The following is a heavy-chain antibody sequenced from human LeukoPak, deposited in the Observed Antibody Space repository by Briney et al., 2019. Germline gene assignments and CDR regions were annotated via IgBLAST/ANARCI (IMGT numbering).Heavy chain of an antibody. V-gene: IGHV3-66*02. Sequence: GGSLRLSCAASGFTFSSNYMSWVRQAPGKGLEWVSVIYSGGSTNYADSVKGRFTISRDNSKNTLYLQMNSLGAEDTAVYYCARGEYQLPQGNWGQGTLVTVSS. CDR1: GFTFSSNY. J-gene: IGHJ4*02. CDR3: ARGEYQLPQGN. CDR2: IYSGGST. D-gene: IGHD2-2*01.